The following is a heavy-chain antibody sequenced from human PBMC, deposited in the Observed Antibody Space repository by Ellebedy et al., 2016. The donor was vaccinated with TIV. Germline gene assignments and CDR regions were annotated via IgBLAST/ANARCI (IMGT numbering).Heavy chain of an antibody. J-gene: IGHJ5*02. D-gene: IGHD3-22*01. V-gene: IGHV4-59*08. CDR1: GGSISSYF. CDR3: ARHDPRYYESSGFYYGGWFDP. CDR2: IDYSGNT. Sequence: PSETLSLTCTVSGGSISSYFWSWIRQPPGKGLEWIGYIDYSGNTNYNPSLQSRVTVSVDTSKNQFSLKLNSVTAADTAVYFCARHDPRYYESSGFYYGGWFDPWGQGTLVTVSS.